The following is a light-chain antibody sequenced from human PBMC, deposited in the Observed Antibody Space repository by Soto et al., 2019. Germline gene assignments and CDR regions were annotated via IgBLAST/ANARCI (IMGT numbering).Light chain of an antibody. CDR2: EGN. Sequence: QSVLTQPASVSGSPGQSITISCSDVGSFLLVSWYQQRPGKAPQLIIYEGNKRPSGISNRFSGFKPDNTASLTVSGLQAEDEADYYCCSYAGSDTFYVFGSGTKVTVL. J-gene: IGLJ1*01. CDR3: CSYAGSDTFYV. CDR1: DVGSFLL. V-gene: IGLV2-23*01.